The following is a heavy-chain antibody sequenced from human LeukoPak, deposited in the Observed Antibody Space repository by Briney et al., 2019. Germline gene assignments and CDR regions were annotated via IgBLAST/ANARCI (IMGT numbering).Heavy chain of an antibody. CDR2: IYYSGST. J-gene: IGHJ4*02. CDR1: GGSIRSSIYY. CDR3: SYYFDS. Sequence: KPWETLSLTCTSSGGSIRSSIYYGGGARRPPGKGLEWIGIIYYSGSTYYNPSLKSRVTISVDTSKNQFSLNLYSATAADTAVYYCSYYFDSWGQGTLVTVSS. V-gene: IGHV4-39*01.